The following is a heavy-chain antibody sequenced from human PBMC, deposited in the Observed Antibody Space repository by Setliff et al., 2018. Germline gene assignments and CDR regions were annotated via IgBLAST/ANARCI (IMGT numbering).Heavy chain of an antibody. CDR2: IYYSGST. J-gene: IGHJ6*01. Sequence: SETLSLTCTVSGGSISSRSYYWGWNRQPPGKGLEWIGSIYYSGSTYYKPSLKSRVTISVDTSKNQFSLKLSSVTAADTAVYYCARVSSYGSGSYYYYYYGM. CDR3: ARVSSYGSGSYYYYYYGM. CDR1: GGSISSRSYY. D-gene: IGHD3-10*01. V-gene: IGHV4-39*07.